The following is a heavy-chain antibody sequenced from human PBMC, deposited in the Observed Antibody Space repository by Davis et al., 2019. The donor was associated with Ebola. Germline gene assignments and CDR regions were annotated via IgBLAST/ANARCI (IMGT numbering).Heavy chain of an antibody. J-gene: IGHJ4*02. CDR2: MSYHGSHT. CDR1: AFSFGIYG. V-gene: IGHV3-30*18. CDR3: AKEFCPNSGPYCTYFEV. Sequence: PGGSLRLSCEAFAFSFGIYGMHWVRQAPGKGLEWVASMSYHGSHTSYIDSVRGRFTIPRDNSKNTLYLHMNSLRAEDTAVYFCAKEFCPNSGPYCTYFEVWGQGTQVTVSS. D-gene: IGHD3-10*01.